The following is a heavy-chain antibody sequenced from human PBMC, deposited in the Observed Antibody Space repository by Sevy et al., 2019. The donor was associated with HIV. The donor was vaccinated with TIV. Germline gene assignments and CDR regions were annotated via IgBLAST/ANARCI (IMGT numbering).Heavy chain of an antibody. Sequence: GGSLRLSCEASGFDFSSHWMQWVRQAPGKGLVWVSRMNTDGSSTNYAASVKGRFTIFRDNAKNTLYLEMNILRDEDTDLYYCATPRFDFWGPGTLVTVSS. CDR2: MNTDGSST. J-gene: IGHJ4*02. CDR3: ATPRFDF. V-gene: IGHV3-74*01. CDR1: GFDFSSHW.